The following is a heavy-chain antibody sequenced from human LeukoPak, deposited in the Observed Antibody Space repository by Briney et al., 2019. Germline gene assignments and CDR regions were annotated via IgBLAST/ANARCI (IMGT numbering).Heavy chain of an antibody. J-gene: IGHJ5*02. V-gene: IGHV3-11*01. CDR1: GFIVSNTY. D-gene: IGHD2-21*01. Sequence: GGSLRLSCGASGFIVSNTYMNWIRQAPGKGLEWISHISDGDDTIDYADSVKGRFSMSRDNAKNSLYLEVSGLRAEDTAVYYCVRGTYYSGSGLGSWFDPWGQGTLVTVSS. CDR2: ISDGDDTI. CDR3: VRGTYYSGSGLGSWFDP.